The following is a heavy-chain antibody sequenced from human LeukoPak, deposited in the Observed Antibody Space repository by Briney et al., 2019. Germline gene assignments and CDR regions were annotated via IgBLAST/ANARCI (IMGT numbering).Heavy chain of an antibody. J-gene: IGHJ5*02. Sequence: GESLKISCKGSAYSFTTYWIGWVRQMPGKGLEWMGLIYPGDSDTRYSPSFQGQVTISVDKPISTAYLQWNNLKASDTAMYYCARGYNANYYDWFDPWGQGTLVTVSA. V-gene: IGHV5-51*01. CDR3: ARGYNANYYDWFDP. CDR2: IYPGDSDT. D-gene: IGHD1-26*01. CDR1: AYSFTTYW.